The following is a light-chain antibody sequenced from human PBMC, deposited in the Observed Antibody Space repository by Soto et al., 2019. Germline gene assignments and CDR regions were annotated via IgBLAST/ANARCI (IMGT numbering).Light chain of an antibody. CDR3: QQLNSYPIT. Sequence: DIQLTQSTSFLSASLGDRVTITWRASQGISSYLAWYQQKPGKAPKLLIYAASTLQSGVPSRFSGSGYGTDFNLTISSLQPEDFATYYCQQLNSYPITFGQGTRLEIK. V-gene: IGKV1-9*01. J-gene: IGKJ5*01. CDR1: QGISSY. CDR2: AAS.